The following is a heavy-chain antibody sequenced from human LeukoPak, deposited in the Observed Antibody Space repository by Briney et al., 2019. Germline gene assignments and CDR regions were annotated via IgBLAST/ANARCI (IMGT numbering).Heavy chain of an antibody. V-gene: IGHV3-23*01. J-gene: IGHJ4*02. D-gene: IGHD5-18*01. CDR1: GFTFRSYA. CDR3: AKDKKIGYRYGPEFDY. Sequence: PGGSLRLSCAASGFTFRSYAMSWVPQSPGKGLEWFSAIIGSGGSTYYADSVKGRFTISRDNSKNTLYLQMNSLRAEHTAVYYCAKDKKIGYRYGPEFDYWGQGTLVSVSS. CDR2: IIGSGGST.